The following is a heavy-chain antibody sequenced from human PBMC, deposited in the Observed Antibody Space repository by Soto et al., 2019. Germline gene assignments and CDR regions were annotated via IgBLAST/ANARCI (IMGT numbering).Heavy chain of an antibody. CDR3: ASGYRQARLYYFDY. V-gene: IGHV1-69*01. Sequence: QVQLVQSGAEVKKPGSSVKVSCKASGCTFSSSAISWLRQAPGQGLEWMGGIIPIFGTANYAQKFQGRVTITADESTSTAYMELSSLRSEDTAVYYCASGYRQARLYYFDYWGQGTLVTVSS. CDR1: GCTFSSSA. D-gene: IGHD2-2*02. J-gene: IGHJ4*02. CDR2: IIPIFGTA.